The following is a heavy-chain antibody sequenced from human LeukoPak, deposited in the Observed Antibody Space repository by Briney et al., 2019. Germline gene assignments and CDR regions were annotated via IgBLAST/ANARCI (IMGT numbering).Heavy chain of an antibody. CDR3: AKDLLYRYSGSYGFDY. CDR2: ISWNSGSI. D-gene: IGHD1-26*01. Sequence: GGSLRLSCAASGFTFDDYAMHWVRQAPGKGLEWVSGISWNSGSIDYADSVKGRFTISRDNAKNSLYQQMYSLRPEDTALYYCAKDLLYRYSGSYGFDYWGQGTLVTVSS. CDR1: GFTFDDYA. J-gene: IGHJ4*02. V-gene: IGHV3-9*01.